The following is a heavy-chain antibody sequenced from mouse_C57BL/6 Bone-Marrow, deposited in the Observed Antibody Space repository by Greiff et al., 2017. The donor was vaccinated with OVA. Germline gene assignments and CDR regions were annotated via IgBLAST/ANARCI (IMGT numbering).Heavy chain of an antibody. CDR1: GYTFTSYW. V-gene: IGHV1-64*01. D-gene: IGHD6-1*01. J-gene: IGHJ2*01. Sequence: QVQLKQPGAELVKPGASVKLSCKASGYTFTSYWMHWVKQRPGQGLEWIGMIHPNSGSTNYNEKFKSKATLTVDKSSSTAYMQLSSLTSEDSAVYYCARSEGSLFDYWGQGTTLTVSS. CDR3: ARSEGSLFDY. CDR2: IHPNSGST.